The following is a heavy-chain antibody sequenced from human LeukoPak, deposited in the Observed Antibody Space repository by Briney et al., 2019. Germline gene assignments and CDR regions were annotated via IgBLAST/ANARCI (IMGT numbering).Heavy chain of an antibody. D-gene: IGHD6-13*01. CDR3: ARLRGYTSSRAHNYYYYYYMDV. CDR2: IYYSGSI. J-gene: IGHJ6*03. Sequence: SETLSLTCTVSGGSINSTNYYWGWIRQPPGQGLEWIANIYYSGSIYNNPSLKSRVTISVDTSKSQFSLKLSSVTAADTAVYYCARLRGYTSSRAHNYYYYYYMDVWGKGTTVTVSS. CDR1: GGSINSTNYY. V-gene: IGHV4-39*01.